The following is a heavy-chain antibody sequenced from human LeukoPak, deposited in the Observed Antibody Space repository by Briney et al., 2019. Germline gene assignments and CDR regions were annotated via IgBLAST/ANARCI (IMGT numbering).Heavy chain of an antibody. CDR3: AKDYGWNAIVRATAGFDF. V-gene: IGHV3-30*02. Sequence: GGSLRLSCATSGFAFSSSGMHWGRQAPGKGLEWVAVIWYDGSNEYYADSVKGRFTISRDNSKNTLYLQMNSLRAEDTAVYYCAKDYGWNAIVRATAGFDFWGQGTLVTVSS. D-gene: IGHD1-26*01. CDR2: IWYDGSNE. CDR1: GFAFSSSG. J-gene: IGHJ4*02.